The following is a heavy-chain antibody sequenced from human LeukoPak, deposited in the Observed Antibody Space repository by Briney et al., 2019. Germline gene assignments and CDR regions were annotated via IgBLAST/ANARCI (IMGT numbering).Heavy chain of an antibody. CDR1: GYTLTELS. V-gene: IGHV1-24*01. CDR3: ARGRWELTLDYYYGMDV. J-gene: IGHJ6*02. CDR2: FDPEDGET. D-gene: IGHD1-26*01. Sequence: ASVKVSCKVSGYTLTELSMHWVRQAPGKGLEWMGGFDPEDGETIYAQKFQGRVTITADESTSTAYMELSSLRSEDTAVYYCARGRWELTLDYYYGMDVWGQGTTVTVSS.